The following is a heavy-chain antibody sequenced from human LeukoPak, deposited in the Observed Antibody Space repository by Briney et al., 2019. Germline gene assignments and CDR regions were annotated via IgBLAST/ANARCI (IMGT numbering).Heavy chain of an antibody. Sequence: GASVKVSCKASGGTFSSYTISWVRQAPGQGLEWMGRIIPNLGIANYAQKFQGRVTITADKSTSTAYMELSSLRSEDTAVYYCARDYTSYPSYYYYYMDVWGKGTTVTVSS. CDR1: GGTFSSYT. J-gene: IGHJ6*03. CDR3: ARDYTSYPSYYYYYMDV. D-gene: IGHD2-2*01. V-gene: IGHV1-69*04. CDR2: IIPNLGIA.